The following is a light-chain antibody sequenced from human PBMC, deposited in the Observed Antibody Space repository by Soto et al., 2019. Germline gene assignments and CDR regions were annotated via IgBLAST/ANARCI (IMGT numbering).Light chain of an antibody. Sequence: QSALTQPASVSGSPGQSITISCTGTSSDVGGYNYVSWYQQHPGKAPKLLIYDVTNRPSGVSNRFSGSKSGNTASLTISGLQAEDEADYYCSSYTSINTLKVFGGGTKLTVL. CDR2: DVT. CDR1: SSDVGGYNY. J-gene: IGLJ2*01. V-gene: IGLV2-14*03. CDR3: SSYTSINTLKV.